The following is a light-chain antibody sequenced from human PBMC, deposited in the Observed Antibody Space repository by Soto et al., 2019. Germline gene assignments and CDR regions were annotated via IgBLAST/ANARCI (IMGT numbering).Light chain of an antibody. CDR3: QLSEIFSEA. V-gene: IGKV1-5*03. CDR2: KAS. Sequence: DIQLPQYPYTVSGSLGDRFTITCLASQTISSWLAWYQQKPGKAPKLLIYKASTLKSGVPSRFSGSGSGTEFTLTISCLQPDDFARYCCQLSEIFSEAFAQGTIVDIK. CDR1: QTISSW. J-gene: IGKJ1*01.